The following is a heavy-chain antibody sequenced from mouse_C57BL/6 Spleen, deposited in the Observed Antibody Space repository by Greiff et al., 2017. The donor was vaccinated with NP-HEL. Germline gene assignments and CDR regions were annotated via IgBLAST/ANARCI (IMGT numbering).Heavy chain of an antibody. CDR2: IYPGDGDT. J-gene: IGHJ3*01. D-gene: IGHD1-1*01. CDR3: ARGGYYGSSLAWFAY. CDR1: GYAFSSSW. V-gene: IGHV1-82*01. Sequence: VQLQQSGPELVKPGASVKISCKASGYAFSSSWMNWVKQRPGKGLEWIGRIYPGDGDTNYNGKFKGKATLTADKSSSTAYMQLSSPTSEDSAVYFCARGGYYGSSLAWFAYWGQGTLVTVSA.